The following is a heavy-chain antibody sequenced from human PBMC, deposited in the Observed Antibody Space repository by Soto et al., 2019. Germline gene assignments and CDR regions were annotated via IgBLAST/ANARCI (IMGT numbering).Heavy chain of an antibody. Sequence: VQIQQWGAGLLKPSETLSLTCAVSGGSFSGFYWTWIRQPPGEGLEWIGEINHSGTINFNPSLRSRLTISLDSSKKHFSLKLTSLTAADAAVYYCARADRTLVTSYGLDVWGQGTTVTVSS. J-gene: IGHJ6*02. CDR2: INHSGTI. CDR1: GGSFSGFY. D-gene: IGHD2-21*02. V-gene: IGHV4-34*02. CDR3: ARADRTLVTSYGLDV.